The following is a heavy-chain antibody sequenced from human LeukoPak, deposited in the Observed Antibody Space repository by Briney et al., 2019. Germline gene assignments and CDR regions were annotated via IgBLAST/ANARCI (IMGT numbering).Heavy chain of an antibody. CDR1: GYSFTSYW. CDR3: ARRNSSGWGIVDYFDY. D-gene: IGHD6-19*01. Sequence: GESLKISCKGSGYSFTSYWIGWVRQMPGKGLEWMGIIYPGDSDTRYSPSFQGQVTISADKSISTAYLQWSSLKASDTAMYYCARRNSSGWGIVDYFDYWGQGTLVTVSS. CDR2: IYPGDSDT. V-gene: IGHV5-51*01. J-gene: IGHJ4*02.